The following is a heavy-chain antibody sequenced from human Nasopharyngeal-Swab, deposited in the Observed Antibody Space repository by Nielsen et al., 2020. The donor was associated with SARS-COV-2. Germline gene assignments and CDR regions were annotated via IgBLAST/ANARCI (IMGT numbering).Heavy chain of an antibody. D-gene: IGHD5-12*01. Sequence: SETLSLTCAVYGGSFSGYYWSWIRQPPGKGLEWIGEINHSGSTNYNPSLKSRATISVDTSKNQFSLKLSSVTAADTAVYYCADRSGYVPGGWFDPWGQGTLVTVSS. J-gene: IGHJ5*02. CDR2: INHSGST. V-gene: IGHV4-34*01. CDR3: ADRSGYVPGGWFDP. CDR1: GGSFSGYY.